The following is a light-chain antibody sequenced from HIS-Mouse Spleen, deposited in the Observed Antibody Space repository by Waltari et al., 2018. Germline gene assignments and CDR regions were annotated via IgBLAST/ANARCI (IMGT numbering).Light chain of an antibody. CDR3: SSYAGSNNFVV. Sequence: QSALTQPPSASGSPGQSVTISCTGTSSDVGGSNYVSWYKQHPGKAPKPMIYEVSNRPSGVPDRFSGSKSGNTASLTVSGLQAEDEADYYCSSYAGSNNFVVFGGGTKLTVL. J-gene: IGLJ2*01. V-gene: IGLV2-8*01. CDR2: EVS. CDR1: SSDVGGSNY.